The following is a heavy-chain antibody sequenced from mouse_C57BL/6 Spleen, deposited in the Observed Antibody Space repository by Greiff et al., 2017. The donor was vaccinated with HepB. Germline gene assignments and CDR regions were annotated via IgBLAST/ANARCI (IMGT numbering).Heavy chain of an antibody. V-gene: IGHV5-17*01. CDR3: ARHDYDGDAMDY. J-gene: IGHJ4*01. CDR2: ISSGSSTI. D-gene: IGHD2-4*01. CDR1: GFTFSDYG. Sequence: EVQGVESGGGLVKPGGSLKLSCAASGFTFSDYGMHWVRQAPAKGLEWVAYISSGSSTIYYADTVKGRFTISRDNAKNTLFLQMTSLRSEDTAMYYCARHDYDGDAMDYWGQGTSVTVSS.